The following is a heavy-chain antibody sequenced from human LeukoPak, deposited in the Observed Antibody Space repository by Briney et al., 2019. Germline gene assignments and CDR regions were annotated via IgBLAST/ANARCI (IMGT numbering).Heavy chain of an antibody. J-gene: IGHJ4*02. V-gene: IGHV3-74*01. CDR1: GFTFSSNW. D-gene: IGHD1-26*01. CDR2: SNEDGSTT. Sequence: GGSLRLSCAASGFTFSSNWMHWVRQAPGKGLVWVSRSNEDGSTTNYADSVKGRFTISRDNAKNTLFLHMNSLTVDDTAVYYCVRDLGGRSGHWGQGTLVTVSS. CDR3: VRDLGGRSGH.